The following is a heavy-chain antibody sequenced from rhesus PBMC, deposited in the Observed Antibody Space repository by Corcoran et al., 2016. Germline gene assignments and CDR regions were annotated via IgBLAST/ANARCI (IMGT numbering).Heavy chain of an antibody. CDR2: NYGSSGTP. D-gene: IGHD7-45*01. CDR3: AGGVGNDY. J-gene: IGHJ4*01. V-gene: IGHV4-147*01. CDR1: GGSISSNY. Sequence: QVQLQESGPGLVKPSATLSLTCAVSGGSISSNYWSWIRQPPGKGLECVGRNYGSSGTPSYNPSLTSRVTISTDTSKNQFSLKLSSVTAADTAVYDCAGGVGNDYWGQGVLVTVSS.